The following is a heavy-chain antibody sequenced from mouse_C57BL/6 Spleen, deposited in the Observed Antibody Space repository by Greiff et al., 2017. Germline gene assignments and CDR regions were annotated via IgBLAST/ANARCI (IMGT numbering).Heavy chain of an antibody. D-gene: IGHD2-4*01. CDR2: IWRGGST. Sequence: QVQLQQSGPGLVQPSQSLSITCTVSGFSLTSYGVHWVRQSPGKGLEWLGVIWRGGSTDYNAAFMSRLSITKDNSKSQVFFKMNSLQADDTAIYXCAKTFYDYDGYAMDYWGQGTSVTVSS. J-gene: IGHJ4*01. CDR1: GFSLTSYG. CDR3: AKTFYDYDGYAMDY. V-gene: IGHV2-5*01.